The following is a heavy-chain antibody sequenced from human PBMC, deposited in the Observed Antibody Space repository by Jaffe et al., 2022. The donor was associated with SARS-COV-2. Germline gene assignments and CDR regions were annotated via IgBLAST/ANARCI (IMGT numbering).Heavy chain of an antibody. D-gene: IGHD5-18*01. J-gene: IGHJ5*02. CDR2: IKQDGSEK. CDR3: ASDSGTRGYSYL. CDR1: GFIFSNYW. Sequence: EVQLVESGGGLVQPGGSLRLSCAASGFIFSNYWMTWVRQAPGKGLEWVANIKQDGSEKYYVDSVKGRFTISRDNAKNSVYLQMNSLRAEDTAVYYCASDSGTRGYSYLWGQGTLVIVSS. V-gene: IGHV3-7*03.